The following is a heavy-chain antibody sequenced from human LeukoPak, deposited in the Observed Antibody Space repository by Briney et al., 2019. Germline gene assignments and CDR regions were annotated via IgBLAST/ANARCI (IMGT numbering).Heavy chain of an antibody. CDR1: GGSFGGYY. J-gene: IGHJ3*02. CDR2: INHSGST. D-gene: IGHD3-16*02. CDR3: ARSIMITFGGVIVFPDAFDI. Sequence: SETLPLTXAVYGGSFGGYYWSWIRQTPGKGLEWLGEINHSGSTNYNPTLKSRVTISVDTSKTQFSLKLSSVTAADTAVYYCARSIMITFGGVIVFPDAFDIWGQGTMVTVSS. V-gene: IGHV4-34*01.